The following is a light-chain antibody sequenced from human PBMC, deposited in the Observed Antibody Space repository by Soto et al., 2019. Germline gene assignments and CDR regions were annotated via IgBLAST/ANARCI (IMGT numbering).Light chain of an antibody. Sequence: QSVLTQPASVSGSPGQSITISCTGTSSDVGGYNYVSWYQQHPGKANKLMIYDVSNRPSGVSNRFSGSKSGNTASLTISGLQAEAEADYYCSSYTSSSTLGVFGTGTKVTVL. J-gene: IGLJ1*01. CDR2: DVS. CDR1: SSDVGGYNY. CDR3: SSYTSSSTLGV. V-gene: IGLV2-14*01.